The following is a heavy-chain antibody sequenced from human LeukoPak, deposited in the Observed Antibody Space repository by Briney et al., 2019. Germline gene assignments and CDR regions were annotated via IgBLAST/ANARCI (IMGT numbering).Heavy chain of an antibody. V-gene: IGHV3-23*01. CDR2: ITGSGGST. CDR1: GFPFSSYG. D-gene: IGHD3-3*01. J-gene: IGHJ4*02. Sequence: PGGSLRLSCAASGFPFSSYGMYWVRQTPGKGLEWVSGITGSGGSTYHAESVKGRFIISRDNSKNTLYLQMNNLRAEDTAVYYCASRPASETYYAVFDYWGQGTLVTVSS. CDR3: ASRPASETYYAVFDY.